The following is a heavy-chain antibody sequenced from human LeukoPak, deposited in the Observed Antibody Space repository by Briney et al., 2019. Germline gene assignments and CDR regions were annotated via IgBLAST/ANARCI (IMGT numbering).Heavy chain of an antibody. CDR3: ARGKGYSSGWYGRNWFDP. J-gene: IGHJ5*02. CDR2: IYYSGST. CDR1: GGSISSGGYY. D-gene: IGHD6-19*01. V-gene: IGHV4-31*03. Sequence: SETLSLTCTVSGGSISSGGYYWSWIRQHPGKGLEWIGYIYYSGSTYYNPSLKSRVTISVDTSKNQFSLKLSSVTAADTAVYYCARGKGYSSGWYGRNWFDPWGQGTLVTVSS.